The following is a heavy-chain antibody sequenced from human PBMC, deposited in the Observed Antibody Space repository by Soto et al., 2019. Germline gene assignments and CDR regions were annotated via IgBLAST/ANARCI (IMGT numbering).Heavy chain of an antibody. J-gene: IGHJ6*02. CDR2: IIPIFGTA. Sequence: ASVKVSCKASGGTFSSYAISWVRQAPGQGLEWMGGIIPIFGTANYAQKFQGRVTITADKSTSTAYMELSSLRSEDTAVYYCAGGSSSGYSYGLVLGYYRMDVWGQGTTVTVSS. D-gene: IGHD5-18*01. CDR3: AGGSSSGYSYGLVLGYYRMDV. CDR1: GGTFSSYA. V-gene: IGHV1-69*06.